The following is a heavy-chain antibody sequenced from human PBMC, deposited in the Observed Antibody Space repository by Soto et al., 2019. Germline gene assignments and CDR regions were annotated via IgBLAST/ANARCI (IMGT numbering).Heavy chain of an antibody. D-gene: IGHD5-12*01. CDR1: GASVAGGSYY. CDR3: ARDTYSGYDFGL. V-gene: IGHV4-30-4*01. Sequence: LSLTCSVSGASVAGGSYYWSWVRQPPGKGLEWIGYIPSRGRPFYNPSLTSRGTISADTSKNQLSLQLTSVTAADTAVYYCARDTYSGYDFGLWGQGTLVTVSS. CDR2: IPSRGRP. J-gene: IGHJ5*02.